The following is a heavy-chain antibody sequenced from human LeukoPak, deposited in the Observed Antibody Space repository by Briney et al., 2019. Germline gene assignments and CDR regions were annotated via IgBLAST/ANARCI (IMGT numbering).Heavy chain of an antibody. CDR1: GYTFTNNW. Sequence: GESLKISCKASGYTFTNNWIGWVRQMPGKGLEWMGIIFPGDSETRYSPSFQGQVTISADKSITTAYLQWSSLKASDTAMFYCTRGNYGSGTYYNVAFDYWGQGTLVTVSS. D-gene: IGHD3-10*01. V-gene: IGHV5-51*01. CDR3: TRGNYGSGTYYNVAFDY. J-gene: IGHJ4*02. CDR2: IFPGDSET.